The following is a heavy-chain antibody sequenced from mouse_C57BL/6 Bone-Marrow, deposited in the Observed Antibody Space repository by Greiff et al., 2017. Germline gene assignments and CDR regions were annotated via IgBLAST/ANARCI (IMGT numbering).Heavy chain of an antibody. CDR3: ARNHYGSSSYYAMDY. D-gene: IGHD1-1*01. CDR2: IDPANGNT. J-gene: IGHJ4*01. Sequence: EVQRVESVAELVRPGASVKLSCTASGFNIKNTYMHWVKQRPEQGLEWIGRIDPANGNTKYAPKFQGKATITADTSSNTAYLQLSSLTSEDTAIYYCARNHYGSSSYYAMDYWGQGTSVTVSS. V-gene: IGHV14-3*01. CDR1: GFNIKNTY.